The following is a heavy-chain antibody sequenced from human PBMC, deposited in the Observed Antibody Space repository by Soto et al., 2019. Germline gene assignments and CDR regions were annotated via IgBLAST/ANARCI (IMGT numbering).Heavy chain of an antibody. CDR3: ARGRGYSGDDHYYYFDMDV. Sequence: SVKVSCKASGGTFNNYPITWVRQAPGEGLEWMGGSIPIFGTANYAQKFQGRVTISVDESTSTAYMELSSLRSEDTAVYYCARGRGYSGDDHYYYFDMDVWGQGTTGTVSS. J-gene: IGHJ6*02. CDR2: SIPIFGTA. V-gene: IGHV1-69*13. D-gene: IGHD5-12*01. CDR1: GGTFNNYP.